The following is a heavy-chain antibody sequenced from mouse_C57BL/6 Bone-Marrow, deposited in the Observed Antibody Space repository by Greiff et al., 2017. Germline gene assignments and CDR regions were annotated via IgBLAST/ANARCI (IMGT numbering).Heavy chain of an antibody. CDR3: AEKGRTYCSNCVYAMGY. Sequence: VQLQQPGAELVKPGASVKLSCKASGYTFTSYWMHWVKQRPGQGLEWIGMIHPNSGSTNYNEKFKSKATLTVDKSSRTAYMQLSSLTSEDSAVYYCAEKGRTYCSNCVYAMGYWGQGTSVSVAS. V-gene: IGHV1-64*01. CDR2: IHPNSGST. J-gene: IGHJ4*01. CDR1: GYTFTSYW. D-gene: IGHD2-5*01.